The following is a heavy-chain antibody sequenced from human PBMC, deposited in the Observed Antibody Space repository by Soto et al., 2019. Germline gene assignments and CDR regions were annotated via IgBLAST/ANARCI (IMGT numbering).Heavy chain of an antibody. CDR1: GFTFSSYA. CDR2: ISGSGGST. J-gene: IGHJ4*02. CDR3: ARDPMSGSQKLYFAY. D-gene: IGHD1-26*01. Sequence: GGSLRLSCAASGFTFSSYAMSWVRQAPGKGLEWVSAISGSGGSTYYADSVKGRFTISRDNAKKSLYLQLSSLRDVDTAVYYCARDPMSGSQKLYFAYWGQGTLVTVSS. V-gene: IGHV3-23*01.